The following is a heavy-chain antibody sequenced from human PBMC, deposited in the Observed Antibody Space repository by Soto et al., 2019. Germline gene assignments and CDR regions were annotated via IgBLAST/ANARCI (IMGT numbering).Heavy chain of an antibody. J-gene: IGHJ4*02. Sequence: QVQLVQSGAEVKKPGASVKVSCKASGYTFTSYDISWVRQAPGQGLEWMGWISAYNGNTNYAQKLQGRVTMTTDTPTSTAYMELRSLRADDTAVYYCARDRAHVGYSSHDYWGQGTLVTVSS. CDR3: ARDRAHVGYSSHDY. D-gene: IGHD5-18*01. CDR2: ISAYNGNT. V-gene: IGHV1-18*01. CDR1: GYTFTSYD.